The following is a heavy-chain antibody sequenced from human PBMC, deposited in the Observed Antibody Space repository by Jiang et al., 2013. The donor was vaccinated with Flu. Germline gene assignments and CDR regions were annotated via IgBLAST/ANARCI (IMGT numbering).Heavy chain of an antibody. CDR3: ARAGRAGSTGWYDYFEY. CDR1: GYTFSSYA. D-gene: IGHD6-19*01. V-gene: IGHV7-4-1*02. Sequence: GSELKKPGASVRISCKTSGYTFSSYALNWVRQAPGQGLEWMGWINTNTGNPRYGQGFTGRFVFSLDTSVSTAYLEISSLQAEDTAVYYCARAGRAGSTGWYDYFEYWGQGTLVTVSS. J-gene: IGHJ4*02. CDR2: INTNTGNP.